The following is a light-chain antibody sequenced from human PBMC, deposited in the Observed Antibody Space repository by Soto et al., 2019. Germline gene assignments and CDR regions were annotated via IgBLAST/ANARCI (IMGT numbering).Light chain of an antibody. J-gene: IGLJ1*01. CDR1: SSDVGAYYS. V-gene: IGLV2-14*01. CDR2: GVT. Sequence: QSALTQPASVSGSPGQSITISCTGTSSDVGAYYSVSWYQHHPGKAPKLIIYGVTNRPSGVSNRFSGSKSGNTASLTISGLQAEDEAAYHCSSYTSGSSHYVFGTGTKLTVL. CDR3: SSYTSGSSHYV.